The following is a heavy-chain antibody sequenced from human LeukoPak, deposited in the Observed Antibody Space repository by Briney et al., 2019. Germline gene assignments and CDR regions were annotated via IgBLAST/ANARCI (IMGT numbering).Heavy chain of an antibody. V-gene: IGHV1-69*06. Sequence: ASVKVSCKASGGTFSSYAISWVRQAPGQGLEWMGGIIPIFGTANYAQKFQGRVTITADKSTSTAYMELSSLRSEDTAVYYCVRDNGYSNYLTYYYYYYYMDVWGKGTTVTVSS. CDR1: GGTFSSYA. D-gene: IGHD4-11*01. J-gene: IGHJ6*03. CDR2: IIPIFGTA. CDR3: VRDNGYSNYLTYYYYYYYMDV.